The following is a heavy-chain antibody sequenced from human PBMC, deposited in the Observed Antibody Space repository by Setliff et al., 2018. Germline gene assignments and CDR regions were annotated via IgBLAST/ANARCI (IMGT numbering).Heavy chain of an antibody. CDR1: GPSIISDYY. J-gene: IGHJ6*02. V-gene: IGHV4-38-2*01. D-gene: IGHD2-15*01. CDR2: IYYSGST. CDR3: ARKKTVYWYYGMDV. Sequence: SETLSLTCAVSGPSIISDYYWVWIRQPPGRGLEWIGYIYYSGSTYYNPSLKSRVTISVDTSKNQFSLKLSSVTAADTAVYYCARKKTVYWYYGMDVWGQGTTVTVSS.